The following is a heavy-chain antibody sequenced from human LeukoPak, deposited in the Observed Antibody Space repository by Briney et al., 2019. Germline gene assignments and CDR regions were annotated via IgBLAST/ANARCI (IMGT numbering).Heavy chain of an antibody. D-gene: IGHD3-3*01. Sequence: PSETLSLTCAVSGYSITIGYCWGWFRQPPGKGLEWIGSIHHSGITYYNPSLKSRVTISVATSKNQFSLNLSSVTAADTAVYYCARIGTDFWSGSFDYWGQGSLVTVSS. CDR3: ARIGTDFWSGSFDY. V-gene: IGHV4-38-2*01. CDR2: IHHSGIT. J-gene: IGHJ4*02. CDR1: GYSITIGYC.